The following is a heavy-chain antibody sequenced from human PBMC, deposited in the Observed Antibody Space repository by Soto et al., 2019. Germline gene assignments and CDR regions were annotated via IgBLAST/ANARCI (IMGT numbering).Heavy chain of an antibody. CDR3: ARLGWLYYFDY. CDR1: GGSISSYY. D-gene: IGHD3-9*01. CDR2: IYYSGST. Sequence: PPDTLSLTCTVSGGSISSYYWSWIRQPPGKGLEWIGYIYYSGSTNYNPSLKSRVTISVDTSKNQFSLKLSSVTAADTAVYYCARLGWLYYFDYWGQGTLVTVSS. V-gene: IGHV4-59*01. J-gene: IGHJ4*02.